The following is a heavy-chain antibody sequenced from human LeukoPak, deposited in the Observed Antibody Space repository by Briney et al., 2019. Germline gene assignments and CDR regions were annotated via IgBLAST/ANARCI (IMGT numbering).Heavy chain of an antibody. Sequence: SETLSLTCTVSSDSISSYYWSWIRQPPGKGLEWIGYIYYSGSTNYNPSLKSRVTISVDTSKNQFSLKLSSVTAADTAVYYCARHFAYSSSSYFDYWGQGSLVTVSS. D-gene: IGHD6-6*01. CDR1: SDSISSYY. V-gene: IGHV4-59*01. CDR2: IYYSGST. J-gene: IGHJ4*02. CDR3: ARHFAYSSSSYFDY.